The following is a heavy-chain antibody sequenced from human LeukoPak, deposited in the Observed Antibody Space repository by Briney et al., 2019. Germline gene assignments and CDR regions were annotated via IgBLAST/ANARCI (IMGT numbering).Heavy chain of an antibody. Sequence: ASVKVSCKASGYTFTGYYMHWVRQAPGQGLEWMGWINPNSGGTNYAQKVQGRVTMTRDTSISTAYMELSRLRSDDTAVYYCARPRTPSSSWSNGIDSDAFDIWGQGTMVTVSS. D-gene: IGHD6-13*01. CDR3: ARPRTPSSSWSNGIDSDAFDI. J-gene: IGHJ3*02. V-gene: IGHV1-2*02. CDR1: GYTFTGYY. CDR2: INPNSGGT.